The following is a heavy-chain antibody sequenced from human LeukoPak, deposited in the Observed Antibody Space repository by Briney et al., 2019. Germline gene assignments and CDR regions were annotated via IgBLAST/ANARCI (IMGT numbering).Heavy chain of an antibody. CDR3: AKDDQGGIDCSNSNDH. Sequence: PGTSLRLSCGARGFTFRHFGMHGARQAPGKGLEWVAVIWSDATNQYYGDSVKGRFTIPRDNFKKTVSLQMDSLRAEDTAVYYCAKDDQGGIDCSNSNDHGGQGSLVTVSS. CDR2: IWSDATNQ. D-gene: IGHD4-11*01. V-gene: IGHV3-33*06. CDR1: GFTFRHFG. J-gene: IGHJ4*02.